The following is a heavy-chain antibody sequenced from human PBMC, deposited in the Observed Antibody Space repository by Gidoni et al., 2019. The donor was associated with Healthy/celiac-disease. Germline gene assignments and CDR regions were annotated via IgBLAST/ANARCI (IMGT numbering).Heavy chain of an antibody. CDR1: GFTLSSYS. J-gene: IGHJ6*02. V-gene: IGHV3-48*02. CDR3: ARSGGDYVDYYYGMDV. D-gene: IGHD4-17*01. CDR2: ISSSSSTI. Sequence: EVQLVESGGGLVQPGGSLRLSCAASGFTLSSYSMNWVRQAPGKGLEWVSYISSSSSTIYYADSVKGRFTISRDNAKNSLYLQMNSLRDEDTAVYYCARSGGDYVDYYYGMDVWGQGTTVTVSS.